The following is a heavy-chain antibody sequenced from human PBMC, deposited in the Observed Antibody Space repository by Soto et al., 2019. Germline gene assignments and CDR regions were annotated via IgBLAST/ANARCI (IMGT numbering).Heavy chain of an antibody. J-gene: IGHJ5*02. V-gene: IGHV3-21*01. Sequence: EVQLVESGGGLVKPGGSLRLSCAASGFTFSSYSMNWVRQAPGKGLEWVSSISSRSSYIYYADSVKGRFTISRDNAKNSLYLQMNSLRAEDTAVYYCARDRVAEFDPWGQGTPVTVS. CDR2: ISSRSSYI. CDR3: ARDRVAEFDP. D-gene: IGHD2-15*01. CDR1: GFTFSSYS.